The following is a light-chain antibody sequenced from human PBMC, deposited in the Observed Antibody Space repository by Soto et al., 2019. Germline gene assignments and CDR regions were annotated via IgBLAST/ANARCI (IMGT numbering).Light chain of an antibody. Sequence: EIVLTQSPGTLSLSPWERATLSCRASLSVSSNLAWYQQNPGQAPRLLIYGASTRATGIPSRFSGSGSGTEFTLTISSLQSEDFAVYYCQQYNTWPRTFGQGTKVDNK. CDR3: QQYNTWPRT. J-gene: IGKJ1*01. CDR2: GAS. CDR1: LSVSSN. V-gene: IGKV3-15*01.